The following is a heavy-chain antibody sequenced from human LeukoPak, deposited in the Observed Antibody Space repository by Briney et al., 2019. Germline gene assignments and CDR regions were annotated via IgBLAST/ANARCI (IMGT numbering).Heavy chain of an antibody. V-gene: IGHV3-48*03. D-gene: IGHD6-19*01. Sequence: QPGGSLRLSCAASGFTFSSYAMSWVRQAPGKGLEWVSYISSSGSTIYYADPVKGRFTISRDNAKNSLYLQMNSLRAEDTAVYYCARVDSSGFDYWGQGTLVTVSS. CDR1: GFTFSSYA. CDR2: ISSSGSTI. J-gene: IGHJ4*02. CDR3: ARVDSSGFDY.